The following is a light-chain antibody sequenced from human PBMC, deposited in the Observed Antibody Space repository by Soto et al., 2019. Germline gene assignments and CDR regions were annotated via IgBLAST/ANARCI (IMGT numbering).Light chain of an antibody. J-gene: IGKJ1*01. V-gene: IGKV3-20*01. CDR3: QXYGYLSWT. CDR2: AAS. Sequence: ELVLTQSPGTLSVSAGESATLSCRASQNVDSNYLAWYQQKPGQAPRIIIFAASGRATGIPDRLSGSGSGTDLNLTISRLEPEDFAVYYCQXYGYLSWTFGQGTKVDI. CDR1: QNVDSNY.